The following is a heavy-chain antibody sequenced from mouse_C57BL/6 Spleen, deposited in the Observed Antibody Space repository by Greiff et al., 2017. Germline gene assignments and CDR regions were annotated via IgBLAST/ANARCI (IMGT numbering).Heavy chain of an antibody. CDR2: IDPNSGGT. Sequence: VQLQQPGAELVKPGASVKLSCKASGYTFPSYWMHWVKQRPGRGLEWIGRIDPNSGGTKYNEKFKSKATLTVDKPSSTAYMPLSSLTPEDAAVDYCARDYYGSNGLDYWGQGTTRTVSS. V-gene: IGHV1-72*01. J-gene: IGHJ2*01. CDR1: GYTFPSYW. D-gene: IGHD1-1*01. CDR3: ARDYYGSNGLDY.